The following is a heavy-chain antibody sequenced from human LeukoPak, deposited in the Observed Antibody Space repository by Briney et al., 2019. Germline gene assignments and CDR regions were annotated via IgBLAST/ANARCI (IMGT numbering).Heavy chain of an antibody. CDR3: TTEIFDYGDYFHAFDI. D-gene: IGHD4-17*01. CDR1: GYTLTELS. J-gene: IGHJ3*02. Sequence: ASVKDPCKVSGYTLTELSMHWVRQAPGKGLEWMGSFDPEDDETIYAQKFQGRVTMTEDTSTHTAYMELSSLRSEDTAVYYCTTEIFDYGDYFHAFDIWGQGTMFTVSS. CDR2: FDPEDDET. V-gene: IGHV1-24*01.